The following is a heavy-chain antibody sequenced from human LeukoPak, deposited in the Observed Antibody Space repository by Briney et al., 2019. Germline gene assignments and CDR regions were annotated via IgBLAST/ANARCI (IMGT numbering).Heavy chain of an antibody. Sequence: SQTLSLTCTVSGGSISSGSCYWSWIRQPAGKGLEWIGRIYTSGSTNYSPSLKSRVTISVDTSKNQFSLKLSSVTAADTAVYYCARNRGYDLGDAFDIWGQGTMVTVSS. V-gene: IGHV4-61*02. D-gene: IGHD5-12*01. CDR1: GGSISSGSCY. CDR2: IYTSGST. CDR3: ARNRGYDLGDAFDI. J-gene: IGHJ3*02.